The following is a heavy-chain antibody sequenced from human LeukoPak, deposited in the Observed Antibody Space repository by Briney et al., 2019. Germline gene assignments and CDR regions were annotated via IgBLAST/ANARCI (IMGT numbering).Heavy chain of an antibody. CDR3: ARDWVANWGQMVWDAFDI. CDR1: GFTFSSYW. CDR2: IKQDGSDK. D-gene: IGHD2-8*01. J-gene: IGHJ3*02. V-gene: IGHV3-7*03. Sequence: PGGSLRLSCAASGFTFSSYWMHWVRQPPGKGLEWVANIKQDGSDKYYVDSVKGRFTISRDNAQNSLCLQMNSLRSEDTAVYYCARDWVANWGQMVWDAFDIWGQGTMVTVSS.